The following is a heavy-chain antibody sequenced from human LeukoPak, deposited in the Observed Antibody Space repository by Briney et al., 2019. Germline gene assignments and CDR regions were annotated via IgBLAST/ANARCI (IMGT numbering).Heavy chain of an antibody. CDR3: ARRFSAGTSSGMDV. D-gene: IGHD1-1*01. J-gene: IGHJ6*02. CDR1: GYTFTGYY. CDR2: INPNSGGT. Sequence: ASVKVSCKASGYTFTGYYMHWVRQAPGQGLEWMGWINPNSGGTNYAQKFQGRVTMTRATSISTAYLQWSSLKASDTAMYYCARRFSAGTSSGMDVWGQGTTVTVSS. V-gene: IGHV1-2*02.